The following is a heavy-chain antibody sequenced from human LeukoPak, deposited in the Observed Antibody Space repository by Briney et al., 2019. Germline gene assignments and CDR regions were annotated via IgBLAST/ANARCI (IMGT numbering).Heavy chain of an antibody. CDR3: ARSSNQLLFAGYYYYGMDV. Sequence: GASVKVSCKASGYTFTSYDINWVRQATGQGLEWMGWMNPNSGNTGYAQKFQGRVTMTRNTSISTVYMELSSLRSEDTAVYYCARSSNQLLFAGYYYYGMDVWGQGTTVTVSS. D-gene: IGHD2-2*01. J-gene: IGHJ6*02. CDR2: MNPNSGNT. V-gene: IGHV1-8*01. CDR1: GYTFTSYD.